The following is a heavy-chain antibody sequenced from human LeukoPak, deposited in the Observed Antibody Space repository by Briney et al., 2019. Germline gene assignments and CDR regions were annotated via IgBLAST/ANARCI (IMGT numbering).Heavy chain of an antibody. J-gene: IGHJ6*03. V-gene: IGHV4-31*03. CDR2: IYYSGST. CDR3: ASRTPTVVTPYYYHMDV. D-gene: IGHD4-23*01. CDR1: GGSISRGGYY. Sequence: PSQTLSLTCTVSGGSISRGGYYWSWIRQHPGKGLEWIGYIYYSGSTYYNPSLKSRVTISVDTSKNQFSLKLSSVTAADTAVYCCASRTPTVVTPYYYHMDVWGKGTTVTVSS.